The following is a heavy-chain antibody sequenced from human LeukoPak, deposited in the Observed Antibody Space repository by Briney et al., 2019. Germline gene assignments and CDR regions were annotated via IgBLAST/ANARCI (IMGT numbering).Heavy chain of an antibody. D-gene: IGHD6-19*01. CDR1: GFTFSRFG. CDR3: ARGSGWYYYYYGMDV. CDR2: IWYDGSNK. J-gene: IGHJ6*02. V-gene: IGHV3-33*01. Sequence: PGRSLRLSCAASGFTFSRFGMHWVRQAPGKGLEWVAVIWYDGSNKYYADSVKGRFTISRDNSKNTLYLEMNSLRAEDTAVYYCARGSGWYYYYYGMDVWGQGTTVTVSS.